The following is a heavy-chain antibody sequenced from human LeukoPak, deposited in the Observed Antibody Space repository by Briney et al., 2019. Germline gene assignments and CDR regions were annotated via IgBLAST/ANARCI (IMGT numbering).Heavy chain of an antibody. V-gene: IGHV1-2*02. CDR2: INPNNGDT. CDR1: GYTFTGYY. Sequence: ASVKVSCKASGYTFTGYYMHWVQQAPGQGLEWVGWINPNNGDTKYAQKFQGRVTMTRDTSISTAYMELNSLKSDDTAVYYCARSTASSGWTGIDYWGQGTLVAVSS. D-gene: IGHD6-19*01. CDR3: ARSTASSGWTGIDY. J-gene: IGHJ4*02.